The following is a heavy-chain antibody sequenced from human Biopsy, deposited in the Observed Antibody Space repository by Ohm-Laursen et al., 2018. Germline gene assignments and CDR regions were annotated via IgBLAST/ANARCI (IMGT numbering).Heavy chain of an antibody. V-gene: IGHV4-34*01. CDR1: SGSFSGYY. CDR3: ARGSGYFKLDV. J-gene: IGHJ6*02. D-gene: IGHD5-12*01. Sequence: TLSLTCAVYSGSFSGYYWSWIRQPPGKGLEWIGEINHRGSTNYNPSLKRRATLSADSSNSQFSLRLTSVTAADTAIYYCARGSGYFKLDVWGQGTTVTVSS. CDR2: INHRGST.